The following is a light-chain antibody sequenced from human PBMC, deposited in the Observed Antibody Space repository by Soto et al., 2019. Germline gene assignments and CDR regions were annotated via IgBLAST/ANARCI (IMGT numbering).Light chain of an antibody. Sequence: DIQMTQSPSTLYASVGDRVTITCRASQSISSWLAWYQQKPGKAPKLLIYKASSFGSGVPSRFSGSGSGTEFTLTISSLQAEDFAIYFCQQYNSHSSYTFGQGTKLEIK. J-gene: IGKJ2*01. CDR3: QQYNSHSSYT. V-gene: IGKV1-5*03. CDR1: QSISSW. CDR2: KAS.